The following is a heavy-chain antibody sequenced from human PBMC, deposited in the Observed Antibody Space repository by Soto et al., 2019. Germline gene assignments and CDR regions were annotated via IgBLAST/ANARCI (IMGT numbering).Heavy chain of an antibody. D-gene: IGHD3-10*01. CDR1: GFTFDDYV. J-gene: IGHJ4*02. CDR2: INWNGGST. Sequence: WGSLRLSCAASGFTFDDYVMNWVRQAPGKGLEWVSDINWNGGSTGYADSVKGRFTISRDNAKNSLYLQMNSLRAEDTALYYCARARRGFDYWGQGTLVTVSS. V-gene: IGHV3-20*04. CDR3: ARARRGFDY.